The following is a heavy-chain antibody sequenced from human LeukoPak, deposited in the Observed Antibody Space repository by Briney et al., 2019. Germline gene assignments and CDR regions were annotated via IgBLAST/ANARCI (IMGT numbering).Heavy chain of an antibody. Sequence: SETLSLTCAVYGWSFSGYYWSWIRQPPGKGLEWIGEINHSGSTNYNPSLKSRVTISVDTSKNQFSLKLSSVTAADTAVYYCARVLVPKGYCTGGACAKYFQHWGQGTLVTVSS. CDR1: GWSFSGYY. D-gene: IGHD2-8*02. CDR3: ARVLVPKGYCTGGACAKYFQH. V-gene: IGHV4-34*01. CDR2: INHSGST. J-gene: IGHJ1*01.